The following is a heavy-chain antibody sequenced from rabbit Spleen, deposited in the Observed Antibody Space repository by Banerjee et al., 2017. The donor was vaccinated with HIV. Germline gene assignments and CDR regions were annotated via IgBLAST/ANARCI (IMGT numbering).Heavy chain of an antibody. Sequence: QSLEESGGDLVKPGASLTLTCTASGFTLSSGYWICWVRQAPGKGLEWIACIYADGTTNGDYARWAKGRFTISKTSSTTVTLQMTSLTAADTATYLCASDPFGENYVGLILWGPGTLVTVS. J-gene: IGHJ4*01. D-gene: IGHD5-1*01. CDR3: ASDPFGENYVGLIL. V-gene: IGHV1S40*01. CDR2: IYADGTTNG. CDR1: GFTLSSGYW.